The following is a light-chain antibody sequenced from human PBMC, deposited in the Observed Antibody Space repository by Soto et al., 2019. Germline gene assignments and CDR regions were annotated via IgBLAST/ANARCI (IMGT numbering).Light chain of an antibody. J-gene: IGLJ2*01. CDR1: SSNIGSNY. CDR2: RNN. CDR3: AAWDDSLSVV. Sequence: QSVLTQPPSASGTPGQRVTISCSGSSSNIGSNYVYWYQQLPGTAPKLLIYRNNQRPSGVPDRFSGSKSGTSASLAISGLRSEDEADYYCAAWDDSLSVVFGGGTSSPS. V-gene: IGLV1-47*01.